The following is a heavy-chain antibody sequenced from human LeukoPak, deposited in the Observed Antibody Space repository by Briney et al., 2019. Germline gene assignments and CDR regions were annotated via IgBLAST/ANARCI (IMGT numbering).Heavy chain of an antibody. Sequence: PSETLSLTCAVYGGSFSGYYWSWIRQPPGKGLEWIGEINHSGSTNYNPSLKSRVTISVDTSKNQFSLKLSSVTAADTAVYYCARLYEYYYDGSGYLTFDYWGQGTLVTVSS. V-gene: IGHV4-34*01. CDR2: INHSGST. CDR3: ARLYEYYYDGSGYLTFDY. J-gene: IGHJ4*02. D-gene: IGHD3-22*01. CDR1: GGSFSGYY.